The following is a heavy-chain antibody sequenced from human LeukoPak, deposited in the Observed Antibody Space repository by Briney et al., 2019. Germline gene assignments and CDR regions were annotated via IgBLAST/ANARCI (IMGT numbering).Heavy chain of an antibody. CDR3: AKDQDSGYVPYYFDY. CDR2: ISGSGGST. J-gene: IGHJ4*02. Sequence: GGSLRLSCAASGFTFSDYHMTWIRQASGKGLEWVSAISGSGGSTYYADSVKGRFTISRDNSKNTLYLQMNSLRAEDTAVYYCAKDQDSGYVPYYFDYWGQGTLVTVSS. CDR1: GFTFSDYH. V-gene: IGHV3-23*01. D-gene: IGHD5-12*01.